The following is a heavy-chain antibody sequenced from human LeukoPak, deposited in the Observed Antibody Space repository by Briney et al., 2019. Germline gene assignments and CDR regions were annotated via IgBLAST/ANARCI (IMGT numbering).Heavy chain of an antibody. Sequence: SVKVSCKASGGTFSSYAISWVRQAPGQGLEWMGGIIPIFGTANYAQNFQARVTMTRDTSTSTVYMELSSLRSEDTAVYYCARVRDGYNDAYDIWGQGTMVTVPS. CDR2: IIPIFGTA. J-gene: IGHJ3*02. D-gene: IGHD5-24*01. CDR1: GGTFSSYA. CDR3: ARVRDGYNDAYDI. V-gene: IGHV1-69*05.